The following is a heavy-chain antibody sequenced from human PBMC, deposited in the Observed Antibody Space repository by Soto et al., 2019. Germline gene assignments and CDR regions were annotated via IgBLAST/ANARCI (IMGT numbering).Heavy chain of an antibody. CDR3: ARDGYCSSTSCYPYYYYGMDV. CDR1: GDSVSSNSAA. Sequence: PSQTLSLTCAFSGDSVSSNSAAWNWIRQSPSRGLEWLGRTYYRSKWYNDYAVSVKRRITINPDTSKNQFSLQLNSVTPEDTAVYYCARDGYCSSTSCYPYYYYGMDVWGQGTTVTVSS. D-gene: IGHD2-2*03. J-gene: IGHJ6*02. V-gene: IGHV6-1*01. CDR2: TYYRSKWYN.